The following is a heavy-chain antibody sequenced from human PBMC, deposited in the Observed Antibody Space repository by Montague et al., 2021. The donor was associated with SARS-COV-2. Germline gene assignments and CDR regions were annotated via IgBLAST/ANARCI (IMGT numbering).Heavy chain of an antibody. J-gene: IGHJ4*02. CDR3: ARDLRDYDILTGYL. Sequence: SLRLSFPASGFTFSSYEMNWVRQAPGKGLEWVSYITSSGSTIYYAYSVKGRFTISRDNAKNSLFLQMNSLRAEDTAVYYCARDLRDYDILTGYLWGQGTLVTVSS. CDR1: GFTFSSYE. V-gene: IGHV3-48*03. D-gene: IGHD3-9*01. CDR2: ITSSGSTI.